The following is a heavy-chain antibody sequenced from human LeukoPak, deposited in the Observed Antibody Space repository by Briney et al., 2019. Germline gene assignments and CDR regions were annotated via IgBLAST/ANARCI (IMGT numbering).Heavy chain of an antibody. Sequence: SGGSLRLSCAASGFTFSSYVMSWVRQAPGKGLEWVSAISGSGGSTYYADSVKGRFTISRDNSKNTLYLQMNSLRAEDTAVYYCAKGGSSRPTFDYWGQGTLVTVSS. D-gene: IGHD6-13*01. CDR1: GFTFSSYV. J-gene: IGHJ4*02. CDR2: ISGSGGST. V-gene: IGHV3-23*01. CDR3: AKGGSSRPTFDY.